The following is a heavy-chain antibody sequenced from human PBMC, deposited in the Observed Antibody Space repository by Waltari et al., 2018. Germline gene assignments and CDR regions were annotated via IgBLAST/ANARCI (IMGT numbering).Heavy chain of an antibody. CDR3: ARDRSWGDAFDI. V-gene: IGHV4-61*02. D-gene: IGHD3-10*01. CDR2: IYTSGST. Sequence: QVQLQESGPGLVKPSQTLSLTSTVPGGPISSVGYSGTWIRQPAGKGLEWIGRIYTSGSTNYNPSLKSRVTISVDTSKNQFSLKLSSVTAADTAVYYCARDRSWGDAFDIWGQGTMVTVSS. CDR1: GGPISSVGYS. J-gene: IGHJ3*02.